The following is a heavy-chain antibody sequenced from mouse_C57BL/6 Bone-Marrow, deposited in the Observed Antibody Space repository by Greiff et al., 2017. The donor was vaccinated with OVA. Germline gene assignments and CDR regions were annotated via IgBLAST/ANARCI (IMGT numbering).Heavy chain of an antibody. CDR3: TGYGSSPYWYFDV. CDR2: IRLKSDNYAT. V-gene: IGHV6-3*01. Sequence: EVKLVESGGGLVQPGGSMKLSCVASGFTFSNYWMNWVRQSPEKGLEWVAQIRLKSDNYATHNAESVKGRFTISRDDSKSSVYLQMNNLRAEDTGIYYCTGYGSSPYWYFDVWGTGTTVTVSS. CDR1: GFTFSNYW. J-gene: IGHJ1*03. D-gene: IGHD1-1*01.